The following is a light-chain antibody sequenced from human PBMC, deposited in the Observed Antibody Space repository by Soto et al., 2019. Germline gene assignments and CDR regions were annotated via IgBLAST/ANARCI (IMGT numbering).Light chain of an antibody. CDR3: QQYNNWPFS. Sequence: EIVVPQSPATLSVSPGERATLSCRASQSVNTNFAWYQLRRGQPPRLLIYDISTRATGVPARFSGSGSGTEFTLTISGLQSEDFALYFCQQYNNWPFSFGPGTKVDIK. V-gene: IGKV3-15*01. CDR1: QSVNTN. CDR2: DIS. J-gene: IGKJ1*01.